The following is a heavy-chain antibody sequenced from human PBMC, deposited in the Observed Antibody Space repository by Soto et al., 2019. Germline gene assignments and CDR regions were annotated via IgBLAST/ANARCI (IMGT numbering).Heavy chain of an antibody. Sequence: GGSLRLSCAASGFTLENHAMHWVRQAPGKGLEWVAGISWNSGSVGYADSVKGRFTISRDNAKNSLYLQMNSLRAEDTSLYYCVIGVYYYGSGSQSPFDNWGQGTLVTVSS. V-gene: IGHV3-9*01. J-gene: IGHJ4*02. CDR3: VIGVYYYGSGSQSPFDN. CDR1: GFTLENHA. D-gene: IGHD3-10*01. CDR2: ISWNSGSV.